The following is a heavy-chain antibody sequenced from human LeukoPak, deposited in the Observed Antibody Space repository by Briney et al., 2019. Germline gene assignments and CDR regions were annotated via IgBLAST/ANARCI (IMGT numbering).Heavy chain of an antibody. J-gene: IGHJ5*02. V-gene: IGHV4-59*08. CDR1: VDSISTYY. CDR3: VRHTWFGTRHRFDP. CDR2: VYYSGST. D-gene: IGHD3-10*01. Sequence: PSETLSLTCTFSVDSISTYYWSWIRQPPGKGLEWIGYVYYSGSTNYNPSLKSRVTMSIDTSKNQFFLELSSVTAADTPVYYCVRHTWFGTRHRFDPWGQGILVTVSS.